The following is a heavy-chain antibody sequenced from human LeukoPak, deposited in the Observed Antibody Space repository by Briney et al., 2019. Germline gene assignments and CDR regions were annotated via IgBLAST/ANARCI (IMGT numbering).Heavy chain of an antibody. CDR1: GGSISSSSYY. D-gene: IGHD3-10*01. CDR2: IYYSGST. V-gene: IGHV4-61*01. CDR3: ARGFRGYYYYGVDV. Sequence: SETLSLTCTVSGGSISSSSYYWSWIRQPPGKGLEWIGYIYYSGSTNYNPSLKSRVTISVDTSKNQFSLKLSSVTAADTAVYYCARGFRGYYYYGVDVWGQGTTVTVSS. J-gene: IGHJ6*02.